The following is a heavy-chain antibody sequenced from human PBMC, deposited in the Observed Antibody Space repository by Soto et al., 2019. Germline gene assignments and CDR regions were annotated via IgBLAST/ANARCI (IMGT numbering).Heavy chain of an antibody. Sequence: GGSLRLSCAASGFTFSSYAMHWVRQAPGKGLEWVAVISYDGSNKYYADSVKGRFTISRDNSKNTLYLQMNSLRAEDTAVYYCAKDQAPSIAARLISYFDYWGQGTLVTVSS. CDR2: ISYDGSNK. CDR3: AKDQAPSIAARLISYFDY. D-gene: IGHD6-6*01. V-gene: IGHV3-30-3*01. CDR1: GFTFSSYA. J-gene: IGHJ4*02.